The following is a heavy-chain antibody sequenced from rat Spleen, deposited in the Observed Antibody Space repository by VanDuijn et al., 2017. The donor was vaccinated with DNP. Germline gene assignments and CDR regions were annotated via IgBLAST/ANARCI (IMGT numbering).Heavy chain of an antibody. V-gene: IGHV5-17*01. D-gene: IGHD1-1*01. CDR1: GFTFSDSA. CDR2: IIYDGSST. J-gene: IGHJ1*01. CDR3: ARHRYYSGYWYFDF. Sequence: EVQLVESGGDLVQPGRSLKLSCVVSGFTFSDSAMAWVRQAPKKGLEWVATIIYDGSSTYYRDSVKGRFTISRDNAQSTLYLQMDSLRSEDTATYYCARHRYYSGYWYFDFWGPGTMVTVSS.